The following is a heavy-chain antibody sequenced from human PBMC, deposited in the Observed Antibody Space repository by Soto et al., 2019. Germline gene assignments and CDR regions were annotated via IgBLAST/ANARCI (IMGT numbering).Heavy chain of an antibody. Sequence: SQTLSLTCAISGDSVSSNSAAWNWIRQSPSRGLEWLGRTYYRSKWYNDYAVSVKSRITINPDTSKNQFSLQLNSVTPEDTAVYYCAREVAVAGPSRDAFDIWGHGTMVTVSS. CDR3: AREVAVAGPSRDAFDI. CDR2: TYYRSKWYN. V-gene: IGHV6-1*01. D-gene: IGHD6-19*01. J-gene: IGHJ3*02. CDR1: GDSVSSNSAA.